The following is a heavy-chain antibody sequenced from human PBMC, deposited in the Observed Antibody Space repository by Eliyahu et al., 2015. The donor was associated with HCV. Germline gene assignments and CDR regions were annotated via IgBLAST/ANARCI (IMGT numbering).Heavy chain of an antibody. J-gene: IGHJ5*02. CDR2: ISSTGSTI. CDR1: AFTFSSYS. D-gene: IGHD2-21*02. V-gene: IGHV3-48*02. Sequence: EVQLVESGGGLVQPGGSLRLSCAASAFTFSSYSMNWVRQAPGKGLEWISYISSTGSTIYYPDSVKGRFTISRDNAKKSLYLQMNSLRDEDTAVYYCAREGTANLYSWFDPWGQGTLVTVSS. CDR3: AREGTANLYSWFDP.